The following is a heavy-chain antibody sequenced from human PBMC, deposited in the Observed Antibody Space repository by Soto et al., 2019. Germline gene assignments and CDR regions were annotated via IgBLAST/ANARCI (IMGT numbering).Heavy chain of an antibody. CDR3: AKDLGGSYYDFDY. J-gene: IGHJ4*02. D-gene: IGHD1-26*01. CDR1: GFTFSNYA. CDR2: ISGTGGST. V-gene: IGHV3-23*01. Sequence: GGSLRLSCAASGFTFSNYAMSWVRQAPGKGLEWVSAISGTGGSTYDADTVKGRFTISRDNSKNTLYLQMNSLRAEDTAVYYCAKDLGGSYYDFDYWGQGTLVTVSS.